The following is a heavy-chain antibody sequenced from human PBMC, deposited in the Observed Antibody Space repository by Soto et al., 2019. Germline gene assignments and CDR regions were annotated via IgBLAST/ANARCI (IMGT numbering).Heavy chain of an antibody. V-gene: IGHV1-18*01. CDR2: ISAYNGNT. CDR3: ARDLLSSSSRDPYNWFDP. Sequence: YTFTIVRTRRTGLARGHGLEWMGWISAYNGNTNYAQKLQGRVTMTTDTSTSTAYMELRSLRSDDTAVYYCARDLLSSSSRDPYNWFDPWGQGTLGTVPQ. D-gene: IGHD6-13*01. CDR1: YTFTIVR. J-gene: IGHJ5*02.